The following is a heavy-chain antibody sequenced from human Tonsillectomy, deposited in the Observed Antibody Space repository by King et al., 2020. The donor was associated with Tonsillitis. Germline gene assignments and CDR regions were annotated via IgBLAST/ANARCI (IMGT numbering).Heavy chain of an antibody. Sequence: VQLVQSEGGLVKPGGSLRLSCAASGFTFSDYYMTWIRQAPGKGLEWVSYISTSSGYTNYADSVKGRFTISRDIAQNSLYLQMNSLRADDTAVYYCARSREQWLATSAFDIWGQGTMVTVSS. CDR2: ISTSSGYT. J-gene: IGHJ3*02. D-gene: IGHD6-19*01. CDR1: GFTFSDYY. CDR3: ARSREQWLATSAFDI. V-gene: IGHV3-11*05.